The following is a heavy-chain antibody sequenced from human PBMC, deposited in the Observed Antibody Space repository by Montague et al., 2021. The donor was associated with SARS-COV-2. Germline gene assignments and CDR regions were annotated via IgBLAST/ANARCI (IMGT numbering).Heavy chain of an antibody. V-gene: IGHV5-51*01. CDR3: ATSGAGEYGDYSPYFDY. J-gene: IGHJ4*02. CDR2: IYPGDSDT. Sequence: QSGAEVKKPGESLKISCKGSGYSFTSYWIGWVRQMPGKGLEWMGIIYPGDSDTRYSPSFQGQVTISADKSIATAYLQWSSLKASDTAIYYCATSGAGEYGDYSPYFDYWGQGTLVTVSS. D-gene: IGHD4-17*01. CDR1: GYSFTSYW.